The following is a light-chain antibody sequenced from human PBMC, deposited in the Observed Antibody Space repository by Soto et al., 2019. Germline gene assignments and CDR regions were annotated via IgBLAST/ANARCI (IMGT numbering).Light chain of an antibody. V-gene: IGKV1-5*01. CDR3: QQYSDSSGA. Sequence: DIQVTQSPSTLSASVGDRVTTTCGASQSIGTWLAWYQQKPGKAPKLLIFDASTLESGVPSRFSGSESGTDFTLTNASLHHDAFATHCCQQYSDSSGAVGQGTRVEIK. CDR1: QSIGTW. CDR2: DAS. J-gene: IGKJ1*01.